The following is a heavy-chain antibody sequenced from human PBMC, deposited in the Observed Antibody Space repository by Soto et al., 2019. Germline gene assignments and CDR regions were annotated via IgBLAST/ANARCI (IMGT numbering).Heavy chain of an antibody. J-gene: IGHJ4*02. CDR2: ISSGGGNT. V-gene: IGHV3-23*01. CDR3: AKLLAGKFSDN. Sequence: PGGSLRLSCAASGFTFSNNAMTWVRQAPGKGLEWVSAISSGGGNTYYADSVKGRFPISRDNSKNTLYLQMNSLRAEDTAVYYCAKLLAGKFSDNWGQGSLVTVSS. CDR1: GFTFSNNA.